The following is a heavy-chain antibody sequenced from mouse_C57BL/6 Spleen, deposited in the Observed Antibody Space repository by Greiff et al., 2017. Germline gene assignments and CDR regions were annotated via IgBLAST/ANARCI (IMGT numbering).Heavy chain of an antibody. Sequence: EVKLVESGGGLVQPGGSMKLSCVASGFTFSNYWMNWVRQSPEKGLEWVAQIRLKSDNYATHYAESVKGRFTISRDDSKSSVYLQMNNLRAEDTGIYYCTGRMEFAYWGQGTLVTVSA. CDR2: IRLKSDNYAT. V-gene: IGHV6-3*01. J-gene: IGHJ3*01. CDR1: GFTFSNYW. CDR3: TGRMEFAY.